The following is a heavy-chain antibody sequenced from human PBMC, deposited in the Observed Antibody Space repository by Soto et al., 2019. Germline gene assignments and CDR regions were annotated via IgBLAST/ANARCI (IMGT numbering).Heavy chain of an antibody. CDR3: VCGGNFFIY. CDR1: GFTFSTYW. V-gene: IGHV3-7*01. CDR2: MDQDGSET. Sequence: EVQLVESGGGLVQPGGSLRLSCAASGFTFSTYWMTWVRQPPGKWLEWVANMDQDGSETYYVDSVRGRFTVSRDNAKNSLYVQMNSLRVEDTAVYYCVCGGNFFIYWGQGTLVTVSP. D-gene: IGHD3-16*01. J-gene: IGHJ4*02.